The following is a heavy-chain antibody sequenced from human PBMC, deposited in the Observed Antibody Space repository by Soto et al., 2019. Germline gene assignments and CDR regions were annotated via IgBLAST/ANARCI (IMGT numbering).Heavy chain of an antibody. D-gene: IGHD4-17*01. CDR1: GFNFEDYG. CDR3: AKDIFYRGDYFYALDV. J-gene: IGHJ6*02. CDR2: INWNSRSV. Sequence: PGGSLRLSCEVSGFNFEDYGIHWVRQRPGKGLEWVSGINWNSRSVAYADSVKGRFTISRDNAKNSLYLQMNSVGVEDTAFYYCAKDIFYRGDYFYALDVWGQGTTVTVSS. V-gene: IGHV3-9*01.